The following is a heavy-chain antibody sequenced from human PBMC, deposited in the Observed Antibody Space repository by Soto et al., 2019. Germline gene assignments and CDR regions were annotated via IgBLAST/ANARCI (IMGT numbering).Heavy chain of an antibody. CDR2: IYYSGST. D-gene: IGHD5-12*01. J-gene: IGHJ4*02. Sequence: QVQLQESGPGLVKPSETLSLTCTVSGGSVSSGSYYWSWIRQPPGKGLEWIGYIYYSGSTNYNPSLKSRVTISVDTSKNQFSLKLSSVTAADTAVYYCARVSWRRLDYWGQGTLVTVSS. CDR3: ARVSWRRLDY. CDR1: GGSVSSGSYY. V-gene: IGHV4-61*01.